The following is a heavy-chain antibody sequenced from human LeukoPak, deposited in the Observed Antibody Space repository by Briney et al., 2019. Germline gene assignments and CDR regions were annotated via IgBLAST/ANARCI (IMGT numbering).Heavy chain of an antibody. CDR2: INPNSGGT. V-gene: IGHV1-2*02. CDR1: GYTFTGYY. D-gene: IGHD1-26*01. Sequence: ASVKVSCKASGYTFTGYYMHWARQAPGQGLEWMGWINPNSGGTNYAQKFQGRVTMTRDTSISTAYMELSRLRSDDTAVYYCAWEVGATTLYYAFDIWGQGTMVTVSS. J-gene: IGHJ3*02. CDR3: AWEVGATTLYYAFDI.